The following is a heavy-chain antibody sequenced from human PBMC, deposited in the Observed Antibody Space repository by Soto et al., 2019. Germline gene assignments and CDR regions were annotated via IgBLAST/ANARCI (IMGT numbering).Heavy chain of an antibody. D-gene: IGHD3-22*01. J-gene: IGHJ4*02. CDR2: IYYSGST. Sequence: PSETLSLTCTVSGGSISSEDYYWSWIRQPPGKGLEWIAYIYYSGSTYYNPSLQSRVTISVDTSKNQFSLRLSSVTAADTAVYYCVRERYYFDISGYGYFDYRGQGALVTVSS. CDR1: GGSISSEDYY. V-gene: IGHV4-30-4*01. CDR3: VRERYYFDISGYGYFDY.